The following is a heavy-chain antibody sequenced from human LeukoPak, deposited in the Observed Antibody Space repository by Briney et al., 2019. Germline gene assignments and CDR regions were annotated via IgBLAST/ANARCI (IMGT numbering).Heavy chain of an antibody. CDR2: ISDSGSTI. D-gene: IGHD5-12*01. CDR3: ARQSKSGNRRRAFDI. Sequence: GESLRLSCAASEFTFRGYEMNWVRQPPGKGREWVSYISDSGSTIYYADSVKGRFTISRDNAKNSLYLEMNSVRAEDTALYYCARQSKSGNRRRAFDIWGQGTMVTVSS. J-gene: IGHJ3*02. V-gene: IGHV3-48*03. CDR1: EFTFRGYE.